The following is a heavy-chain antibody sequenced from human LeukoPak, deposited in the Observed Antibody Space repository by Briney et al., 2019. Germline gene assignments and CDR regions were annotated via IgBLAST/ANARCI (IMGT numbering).Heavy chain of an antibody. V-gene: IGHV4-4*02. D-gene: IGHD2-2*01. Sequence: SGTLSLTCAVSGGSIINSNWWSWVRPPPGKGLEWIGEIDHSGSTSYNPSLKSRVTMSVDRSQNQFSLRLSTVAAADTAVYYCARGPPAKPGTGYYYGMDVWGQGTTVTVSS. J-gene: IGHJ6*02. CDR1: GGSIINSNW. CDR3: ARGPPAKPGTGYYYGMDV. CDR2: IDHSGST.